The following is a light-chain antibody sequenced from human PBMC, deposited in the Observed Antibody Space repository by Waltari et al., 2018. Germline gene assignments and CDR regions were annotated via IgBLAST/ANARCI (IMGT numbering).Light chain of an antibody. CDR1: ALPTQY. V-gene: IGLV3-25*03. Sequence: SYKLTQAPSVSVSPGQTARITCAGDALPTQYAYWYQQKPGQAPVLVIYRDTERPSGIPERFSGSSSGTTVTLTISGVQAEDEADYYCQSADSNSTSVVFGGGTKLTVL. J-gene: IGLJ3*02. CDR2: RDT. CDR3: QSADSNSTSVV.